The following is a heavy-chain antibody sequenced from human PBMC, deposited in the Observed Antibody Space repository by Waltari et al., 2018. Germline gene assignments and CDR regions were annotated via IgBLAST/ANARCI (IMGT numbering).Heavy chain of an antibody. D-gene: IGHD6-19*01. CDR1: GGTFSSYA. J-gene: IGHJ4*01. V-gene: IGHV1-69*01. CDR2: IIPIFGTA. CDR3: ARDWGAVAGTFGY. Sequence: GAEVTNPGSSVTVSCKAPGGTFSSYAISWVRQAPGQGLEWMGGIIPIFGTANYAQKFQGRVTITADESTSTAYLELSSLRAEDTAVYVCARDWGAVAGTFGYWGQGTLVTVSS.